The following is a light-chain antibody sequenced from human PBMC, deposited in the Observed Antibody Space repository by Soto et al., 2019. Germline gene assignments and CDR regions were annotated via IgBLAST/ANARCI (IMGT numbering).Light chain of an antibody. CDR1: KLGDKY. CDR3: QAWDISTEVV. V-gene: IGLV3-1*01. J-gene: IGLJ2*01. Sequence: SYELTQPPSVSVSPGQTASITCSGDKLGDKYACWYQQKPGQSPVLVIYQDSKRPSGIPERFSGPNSGNTATLTISGTQAMDEADYYCQAWDISTEVVFGGGTKLTVL. CDR2: QDS.